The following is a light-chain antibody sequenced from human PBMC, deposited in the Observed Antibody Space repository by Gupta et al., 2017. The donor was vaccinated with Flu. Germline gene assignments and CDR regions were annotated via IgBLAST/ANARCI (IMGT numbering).Light chain of an antibody. J-gene: IGKJ4*01. CDR1: QDISTW. V-gene: IGKV1D-16*01. Sequence: DIQMTPSPSSLSASVGDRVTITCRASQDISTWLAWYQLKPGKAPRSLIYAASYLRSGVPSRFSGSGSGTDFTLTISSLQPEDFATYSCQQYNSYPVTFGGGTKVEIK. CDR3: QQYNSYPVT. CDR2: AAS.